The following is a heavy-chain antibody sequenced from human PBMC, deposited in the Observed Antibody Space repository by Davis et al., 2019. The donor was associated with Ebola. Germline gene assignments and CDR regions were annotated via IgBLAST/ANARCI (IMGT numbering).Heavy chain of an antibody. Sequence: PSETLSLTCTVSGGSLSSYYWSWIRQPPGKGLEYIGYIFYSGGTNYNPSLKSRVTILLDASKSQFSLMLTSVTVADTAVYYCARYWDCSGGSCYSLDVWGQGTTVTVSS. V-gene: IGHV4-59*08. D-gene: IGHD2-15*01. CDR1: GGSLSSYY. CDR3: ARYWDCSGGSCYSLDV. J-gene: IGHJ6*02. CDR2: IFYSGGT.